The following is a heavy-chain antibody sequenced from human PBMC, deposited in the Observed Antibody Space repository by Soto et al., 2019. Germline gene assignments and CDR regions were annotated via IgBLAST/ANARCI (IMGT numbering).Heavy chain of an antibody. CDR2: INRDANDI. Sequence: GGSLRLSCAASGFTFSNAWMNWVRQAPGKGLVWVSRINRDANDIIYADSVKGRFTASRDNAKNMVFLQMNSLRVEDTAVYYCARDVPHNWFDSWAREPWSPSPQ. J-gene: IGHJ5*01. D-gene: IGHD3-10*02. CDR3: ARDVPHNWFDS. CDR1: GFTFSNAW. V-gene: IGHV3-74*01.